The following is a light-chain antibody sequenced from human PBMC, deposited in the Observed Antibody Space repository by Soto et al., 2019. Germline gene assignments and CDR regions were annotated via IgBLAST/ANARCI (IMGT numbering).Light chain of an antibody. J-gene: IGKJ1*01. CDR2: KAS. CDR1: QSISNW. V-gene: IGKV1-5*03. Sequence: DIQMTQSPSTLSASVGDTVTMSCRASQSISNWLAWYQQKPGKAPKLLIYKASSLESGVSSRFSGSASETEFTLTISSLHPDDFATYYCQYYNSSPWTFGQGTKVEI. CDR3: QYYNSSPWT.